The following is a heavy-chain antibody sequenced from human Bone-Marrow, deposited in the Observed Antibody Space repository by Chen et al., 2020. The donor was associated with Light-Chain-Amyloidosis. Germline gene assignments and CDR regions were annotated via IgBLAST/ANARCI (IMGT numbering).Heavy chain of an antibody. CDR2: TNHSGNT. Sequence: QVKLQQWGAGLLKLSDTLSLTCAVYGGSFSGYYWSRIRQPPGKGLEWIGETNHSGNTNYNPSLKSRVTISVDASKNQFSLKLASVNAAHTAVYYCARGSQKAATSCDYYYGMDVWGEDTTVTVSS. D-gene: IGHD2-15*01. V-gene: IGHV4-34*01. CDR1: GGSFSGYY. CDR3: ARGSQKAATSCDYYYGMDV. J-gene: IGHJ6*04.